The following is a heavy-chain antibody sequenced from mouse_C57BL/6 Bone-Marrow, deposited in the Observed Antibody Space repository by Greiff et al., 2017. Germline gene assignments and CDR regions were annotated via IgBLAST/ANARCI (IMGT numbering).Heavy chain of an antibody. D-gene: IGHD1-1*01. CDR2: INPNNGGT. J-gene: IGHJ1*03. CDR1: GYTFTDYY. CDR3: ARDYYGSSWYFDV. V-gene: IGHV1-26*01. Sequence: EVQLQQSGPELVKPGASVKISCKASGYTFTDYYINWVKESHGWSLEWIGDINPNNGGTSYNQKFKGKATLTLDKSSSTAYLELRSLTSEDSAVYYCARDYYGSSWYFDVWGTGTTVTVSS.